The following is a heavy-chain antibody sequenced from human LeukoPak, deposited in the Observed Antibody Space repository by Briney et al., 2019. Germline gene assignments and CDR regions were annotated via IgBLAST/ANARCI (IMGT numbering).Heavy chain of an antibody. J-gene: IGHJ4*02. V-gene: IGHV5-51*01. D-gene: IGHD6-6*01. CDR2: IYPGDSDT. CDR3: ARQYSSSSTFDY. Sequence: GESLKISCKGSGYSFTRYWIAWVRQMPGKGLEWMGIIYPGDSDTRYSPSFQGQVTISADKSITTAYLQWSSLKAPDTAMYYCARQYSSSSTFDYWGQGTLVTVSS. CDR1: GYSFTRYW.